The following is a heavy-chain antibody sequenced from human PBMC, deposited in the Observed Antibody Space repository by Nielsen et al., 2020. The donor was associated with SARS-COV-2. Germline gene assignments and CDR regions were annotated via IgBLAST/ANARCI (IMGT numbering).Heavy chain of an antibody. D-gene: IGHD3-16*02. Sequence: ASVKVSCKASGYTFTSYYMHWVRQAPGQGLEWMGVINPSGGSTNYAQKFQDRVTFTSDTSATTAFMELSSLKSEDTAVYFCVIVTTALAFDPWGQGSLVTVSS. CDR1: GYTFTSYY. CDR3: VIVTTALAFDP. CDR2: INPSGGST. J-gene: IGHJ5*02. V-gene: IGHV1-46*01.